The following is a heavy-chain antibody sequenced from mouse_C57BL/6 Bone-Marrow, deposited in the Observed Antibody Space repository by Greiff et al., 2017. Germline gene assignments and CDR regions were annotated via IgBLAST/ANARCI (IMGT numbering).Heavy chain of an antibody. CDR2: IDPSDSYT. D-gene: IGHD1-1*01. CDR3: ARGDYGRSLYF. J-gene: IGHJ2*01. CDR1: GYTFTSYW. Sequence: QVQLQQPGAELVMPGASVKLSCKASGYTFTSYWLHWVKQRPGQGLEWIGGIDPSDSYTNYNQKLKGKSTLTVDKSSSTAYMQLSSLTSEDSAVYYCARGDYGRSLYFWGQGTTLTVSS. V-gene: IGHV1-69*01.